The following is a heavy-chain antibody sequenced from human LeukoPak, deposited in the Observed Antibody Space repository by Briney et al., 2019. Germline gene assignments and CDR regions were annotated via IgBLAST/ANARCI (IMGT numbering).Heavy chain of an antibody. CDR2: INWNGGST. Sequence: PGGSLRLSCAASGFTFDDYGMSWVRQTPGKGLEWVSGINWNGGSTAYADSVKGRFTISRDNAKNSLYPQMNSLRAEDTAVYYCAREYYDSSGYLSWYFDLWGRGTLVTVSS. CDR1: GFTFDDYG. D-gene: IGHD3-22*01. V-gene: IGHV3-20*04. CDR3: AREYYDSSGYLSWYFDL. J-gene: IGHJ2*01.